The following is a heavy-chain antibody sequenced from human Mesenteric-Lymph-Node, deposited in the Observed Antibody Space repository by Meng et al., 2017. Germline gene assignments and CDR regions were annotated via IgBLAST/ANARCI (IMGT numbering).Heavy chain of an antibody. D-gene: IGHD1-7*01. Sequence: GPLQGAGPGLVKPSETLSLTCTVSGDSISSDIWWSWVRQPPGKGLEWIGEVYHRGDTNYNPSLKSRVDISVDKSKNQFYLSLFSVTAADTAVYYCGRDQGRELINHWGQGTLVTVSS. CDR1: GDSISSDIW. CDR2: VYHRGDT. V-gene: IGHV4-4*02. J-gene: IGHJ4*02. CDR3: GRDQGRELINH.